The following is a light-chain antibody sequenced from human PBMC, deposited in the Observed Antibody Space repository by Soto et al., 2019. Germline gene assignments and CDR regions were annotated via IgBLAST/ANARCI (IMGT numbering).Light chain of an antibody. CDR2: EVT. CDR1: SSDVGGYNY. CDR3: SSYTVTNFLSYV. V-gene: IGLV2-14*01. Sequence: QSVLTQPASVSGSPGQSITISCTGSSSDVGGYNYVSWYQQHPGKAPKLIIYEVTYRPSDVSNRFSGSKSGNTASLTISGLQSEDEADYYCSSYTVTNFLSYVFGTGTKVTVL. J-gene: IGLJ1*01.